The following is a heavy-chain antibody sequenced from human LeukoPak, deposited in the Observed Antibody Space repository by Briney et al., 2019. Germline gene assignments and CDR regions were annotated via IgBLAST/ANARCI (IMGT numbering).Heavy chain of an antibody. J-gene: IGHJ4*02. D-gene: IGHD6-6*01. V-gene: IGHV3-48*03. CDR1: GFTFSSYE. Sequence: GGSLRLSCAASGFTFSSYEMDWVRQAPGKGLEWVSYISSSGSTIYYADSVKGRFTISRDNAKNSLYLQMNSLRAEDTAVYYCASRINLIAARPTSLSDYWGQGTLVTVSS. CDR2: ISSSGSTI. CDR3: ASRINLIAARPTSLSDY.